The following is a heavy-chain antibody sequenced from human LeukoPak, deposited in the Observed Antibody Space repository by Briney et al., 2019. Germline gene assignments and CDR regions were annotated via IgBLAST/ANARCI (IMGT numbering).Heavy chain of an antibody. V-gene: IGHV3-30*12. CDR3: AKGYDTAMVTGVFDY. D-gene: IGHD5-18*01. CDR2: ILYDGSNK. J-gene: IGHJ4*02. CDR1: GFTFSSYG. Sequence: GGSLRLSCAASGFTFSSYGMHWVRQAPGKGLEWVAVILYDGSNKYYADSVKGRFTISRDNSKNTLYLQMNSLRAEDTAVYYCAKGYDTAMVTGVFDYWGQGTLVTVSS.